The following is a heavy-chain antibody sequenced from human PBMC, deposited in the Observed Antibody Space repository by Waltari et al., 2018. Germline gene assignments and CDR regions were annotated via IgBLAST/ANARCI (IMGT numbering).Heavy chain of an antibody. CDR3: ARRSRGSGSYAFGAFDI. CDR1: GSISSTTYY. Sequence: QLQLQESGPGLVKPSETLSLTCTVSGSISSTTYYWGWNRQPPGKGLEWIGSMSSSGHTYYNPSLKSRVTISVDTSKNQFSLRLSSVTAADTAVYYCARRSRGSGSYAFGAFDIWGQGTMVIVSS. V-gene: IGHV4-39*01. J-gene: IGHJ3*02. CDR2: MSSSGHT. D-gene: IGHD1-26*01.